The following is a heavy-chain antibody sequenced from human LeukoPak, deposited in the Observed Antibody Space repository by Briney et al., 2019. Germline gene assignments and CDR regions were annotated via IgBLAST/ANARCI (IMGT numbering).Heavy chain of an antibody. CDR1: GGSFSGYY. J-gene: IGHJ4*02. D-gene: IGHD3-10*01. Sequence: SETLSLTCAVYGGSFSGYYWSWIRQPPGKGLEWIGEINHSGSTNYNPSLKSRVTISVDTSKNQFSLKLSSVTAADTAVYYCARNVGEITMVRGVIIIRRYYFDYWGQGTPVTVSS. V-gene: IGHV4-34*01. CDR2: INHSGST. CDR3: ARNVGEITMVRGVIIIRRYYFDY.